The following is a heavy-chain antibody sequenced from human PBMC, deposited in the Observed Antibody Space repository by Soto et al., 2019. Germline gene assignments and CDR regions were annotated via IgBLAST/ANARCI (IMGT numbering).Heavy chain of an antibody. CDR3: AREGRYYYDSSGYFPPFDY. CDR2: IIPILGTA. V-gene: IGHV1-69*08. CDR1: GGTFNSYT. J-gene: IGHJ4*02. Sequence: SVKVSCTASGGTFNSYTISWVRQDKGQGLEWMGRIIPILGTANYAQKFQGRVTITADESTSTAYMELSSLRSEDTAVYYCAREGRYYYDSSGYFPPFDYWGQGTLVTVSS. D-gene: IGHD3-22*01.